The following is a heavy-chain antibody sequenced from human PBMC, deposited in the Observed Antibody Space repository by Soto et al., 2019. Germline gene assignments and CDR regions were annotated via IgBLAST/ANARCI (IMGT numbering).Heavy chain of an antibody. J-gene: IGHJ4*02. V-gene: IGHV4-59*01. CDR3: ARVAAAGAGFDK. CDR2: IYYSGST. Sequence: PSETLSLTCTVSGGSISSYYWSWIRQPPGKGLEWIGYIYYSGSTNYNPSLKSRVTISVDTSKNQFSLKLSSVTAADTAVYYCARVAAAGAGFDKWGQGTLVTVSS. D-gene: IGHD6-13*01. CDR1: GGSISSYY.